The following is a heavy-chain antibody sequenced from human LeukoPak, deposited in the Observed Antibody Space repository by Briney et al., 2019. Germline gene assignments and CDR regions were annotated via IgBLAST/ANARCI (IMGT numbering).Heavy chain of an antibody. Sequence: GGSLRLSCAASGFTFSTYGMHWVRQAPGKGLEWVAFIRYDGSNKFYADSVKGRFTISRDNSKNTLYLQMNSLRAEDTAVYYCAKELWFGEFRDFDYWGQGTLVTVSS. J-gene: IGHJ4*02. CDR1: GFTFSTYG. CDR3: AKELWFGEFRDFDY. V-gene: IGHV3-30*02. CDR2: IRYDGSNK. D-gene: IGHD3-10*01.